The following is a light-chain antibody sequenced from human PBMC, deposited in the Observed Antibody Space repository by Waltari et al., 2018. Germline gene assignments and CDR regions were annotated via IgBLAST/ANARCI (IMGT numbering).Light chain of an antibody. CDR1: QSISIF. CDR3: QQSFSSPVFT. V-gene: IGKV1-39*01. J-gene: IGKJ3*01. CDR2: GAS. Sequence: DIQMTQSPSSLSASVGERVTIPCRTSQSISIFLNWYQHKPGAAPQLLIFGASTLQSGVPSRFSGSGSGTVFTLTISDLQPEDFATYYCQQSFSSPVFTFGPGTKVDL.